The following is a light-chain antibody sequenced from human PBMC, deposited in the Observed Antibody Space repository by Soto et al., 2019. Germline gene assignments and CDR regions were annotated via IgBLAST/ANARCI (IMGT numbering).Light chain of an antibody. CDR3: CSYAGSYTYVV. J-gene: IGLJ2*01. CDR2: DVS. V-gene: IGLV2-11*01. Sequence: QSALTQPRSVSGSPGQSVTISCTGTSSDVGGYNYVSWYQQNSGKAPKLMIYDVSKRPSGVPDRFSGSKSGNTASLTISGLQAEDEADYYCCSYAGSYTYVVCGGGTKLTVL. CDR1: SSDVGGYNY.